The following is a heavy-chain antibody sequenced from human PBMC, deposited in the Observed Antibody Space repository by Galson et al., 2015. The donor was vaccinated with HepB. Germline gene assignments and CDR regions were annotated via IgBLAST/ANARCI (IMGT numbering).Heavy chain of an antibody. V-gene: IGHV5-51*01. CDR1: GYSFTSYW. D-gene: IGHD1-26*01. CDR3: ARASGSYRWYGAFDI. J-gene: IGHJ3*02. Sequence: SGAEVKKPGESLQISCKGSGYSFTSYWIGWVRQMPGKGLEWMGIINPGDSDTRYSPSFQGQVTISADKSISTAYLQWSSLKASDTAMYYCARASGSYRWYGAFDIWGQGTMVTVSS. CDR2: INPGDSDT.